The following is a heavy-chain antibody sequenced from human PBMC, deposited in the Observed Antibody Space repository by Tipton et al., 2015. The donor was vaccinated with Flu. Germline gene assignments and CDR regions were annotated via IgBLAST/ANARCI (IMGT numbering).Heavy chain of an antibody. V-gene: IGHV3-11*01. Sequence: SLRLSCAASGFTFSDDYMSWIRQAPGKGLEWVSHISSSGSTINYADSVKGRFTISRDYSKNMLFLQMNSLRAEDTAVYYCAKVIPELVAGLDYWGQGTLVSVSS. D-gene: IGHD6-19*01. CDR3: AKVIPELVAGLDY. CDR2: ISSSGSTI. CDR1: GFTFSDDY. J-gene: IGHJ4*02.